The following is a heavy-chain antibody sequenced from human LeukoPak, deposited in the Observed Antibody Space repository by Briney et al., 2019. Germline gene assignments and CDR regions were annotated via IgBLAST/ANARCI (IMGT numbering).Heavy chain of an antibody. CDR1: GFTSSSYA. CDR2: ISGSGGSA. D-gene: IGHD2-2*01. J-gene: IGHJ4*02. CDR3: AKLYCSSTSCSYDY. V-gene: IGHV3-23*01. Sequence: GGSLRLSCAASGFTSSSYAMSWVRQAPGKGLEWVSAISGSGGSAYYGDSVKGRFTISRDKSKNTLYLQMNSLRAEDTAVYYCAKLYCSSTSCSYDYWGQGTLVTVSS.